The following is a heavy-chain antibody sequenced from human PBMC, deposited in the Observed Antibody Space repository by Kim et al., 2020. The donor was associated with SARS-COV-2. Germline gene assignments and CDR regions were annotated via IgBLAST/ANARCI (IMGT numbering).Heavy chain of an antibody. D-gene: IGHD6-6*01. J-gene: IGHJ4*02. CDR2: ITYAGSNK. V-gene: IGHV3-30-3*01. Sequence: GGSLRLSCAASGFTFSSYAMSWVRQAPGKGLEWVAVITYAGSNKYYADSVKGRFTISRDNSKNTLYLQMNSLRAEDTAVYYCARELWQLARHFDYLGQG. CDR1: GFTFSSYA. CDR3: ARELWQLARHFDY.